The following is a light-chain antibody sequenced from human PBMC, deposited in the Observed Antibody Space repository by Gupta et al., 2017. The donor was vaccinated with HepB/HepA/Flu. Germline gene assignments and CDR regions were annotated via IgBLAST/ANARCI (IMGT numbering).Light chain of an antibody. CDR3: QAWDSSADVV. J-gene: IGLJ2*01. V-gene: IGLV3-1*01. Sequence: SSELTQPPSVSVSPGQTASITCSGDKLGDKYACWHQQKPGQSPVLVIYQDSKRPSGIPERFSGSNSGNTATLTISGTQAMDEADYYCQAWDSSADVVFGGGTKLTVL. CDR1: KLGDKY. CDR2: QDS.